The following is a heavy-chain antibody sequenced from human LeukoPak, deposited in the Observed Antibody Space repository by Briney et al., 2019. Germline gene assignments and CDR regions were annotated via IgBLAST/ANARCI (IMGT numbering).Heavy chain of an antibody. V-gene: IGHV4-39*07. CDR2: VSYSGST. CDR1: GASFSSSPYF. CDR3: ARAGSSIAARPPDY. J-gene: IGHJ4*02. D-gene: IGHD6-6*01. Sequence: SETLSLTCTVSGASFSSSPYFWGWIRQPPGKGLEWIGSVSYSGSTYYNPSLKSRVTISLDTSKNQFSLKLASVTAADTAVYYCARAGSSIAARPPDYWAREPWSPSPQ.